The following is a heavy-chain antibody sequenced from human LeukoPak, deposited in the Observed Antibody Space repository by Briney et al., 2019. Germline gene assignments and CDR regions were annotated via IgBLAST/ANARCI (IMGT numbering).Heavy chain of an antibody. V-gene: IGHV3-30*19. CDR1: GFTFSSYG. CDR2: IWYDGSNK. J-gene: IGHJ4*02. Sequence: GRSLRLSCAASGFTFSSYGMPWVRQAPGKGLEWVAVIWYDGSNKYYADSVKGRFTISRDNSKNTLYLQMNSLRAEDTAVYYCARDDPNYYDSSGYLSLDLDYWGQGTLVTVSS. D-gene: IGHD3-22*01. CDR3: ARDDPNYYDSSGYLSLDLDY.